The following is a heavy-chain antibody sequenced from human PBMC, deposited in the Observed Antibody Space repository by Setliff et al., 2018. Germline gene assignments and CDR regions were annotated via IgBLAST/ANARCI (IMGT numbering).Heavy chain of an antibody. CDR1: GGSISSSSYY. Sequence: SETLSLTCTVSGGSISSSSYYWGWIRQPPGKGLEWIGSIYYSGSTYYNPSLKSRVTISVDASKNQFSLKLSSVTAADTAVYYCARDVRVASSSWFKSAFDIWGQGTMVTVSS. J-gene: IGHJ3*02. D-gene: IGHD6-13*01. CDR2: IYYSGST. V-gene: IGHV4-39*07. CDR3: ARDVRVASSSWFKSAFDI.